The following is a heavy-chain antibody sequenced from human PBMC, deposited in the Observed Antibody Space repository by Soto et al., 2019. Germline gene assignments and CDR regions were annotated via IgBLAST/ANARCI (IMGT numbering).Heavy chain of an antibody. J-gene: IGHJ4*02. V-gene: IGHV1-18*01. Sequence: QVQLVQSGAEVKKPGASVKVSCKASGYTFTNYGISWVRQAPGQGLAWMGWVSAYSGNTKFAQKLQGRVTMTIDTSTSTAYMELRSLRSDDTAVYYCARAIARDYGDYWGKGSLVTVSS. D-gene: IGHD2-21*01. CDR3: ARAIARDYGDY. CDR1: GYTFTNYG. CDR2: VSAYSGNT.